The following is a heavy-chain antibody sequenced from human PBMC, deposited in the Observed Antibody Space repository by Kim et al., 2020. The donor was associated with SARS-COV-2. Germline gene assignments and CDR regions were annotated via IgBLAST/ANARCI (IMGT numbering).Heavy chain of an antibody. V-gene: IGHV1-69*04. CDR3: ARDYDGSGRTDADY. CDR1: GGTFSSYA. J-gene: IGHJ4*02. CDR2: IIPILGIA. D-gene: IGHD3-10*01. Sequence: SVKVSCKASGGTFSSYAISWVRQAPGQGLEWMGRIIPILGIANYAQKFQGRVTITADKSTSTAYMELSSLRSEDTAVYYCARDYDGSGRTDADYWGQGTLVTVSS.